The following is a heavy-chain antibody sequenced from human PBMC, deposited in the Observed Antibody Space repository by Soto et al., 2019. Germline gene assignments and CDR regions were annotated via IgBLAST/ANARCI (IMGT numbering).Heavy chain of an antibody. V-gene: IGHV3-23*01. Sequence: GGSLRLSCAASGFTFSSYAMSWVRQAPGKGLEWISVISNSGHSAYYADSVKGRFTISRDNSKNTLYLQIKSLRAEDTAAYYCAKGGPTFVNYFGPWGQGTLVTVSS. D-gene: IGHD5-12*01. CDR1: GFTFSSYA. J-gene: IGHJ5*02. CDR3: AKGGPTFVNYFGP. CDR2: ISNSGHSA.